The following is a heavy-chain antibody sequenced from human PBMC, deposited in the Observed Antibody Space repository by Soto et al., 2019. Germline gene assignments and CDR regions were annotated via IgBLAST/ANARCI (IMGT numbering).Heavy chain of an antibody. CDR2: INPNSGGT. CDR1: VYSFTGDY. V-gene: IGHV1-2*04. D-gene: IGHD3-10*01. J-gene: IGHJ6*03. CDR3: ARDRGWGGSTQGYYYMDV. Sequence: SVKVSCKASVYSFTGDYMHWVRQAPGQGLEWMGWINPNSGGTNYAQKFQGWVTMTRDTSISTAYMELSRLRSDDTAVYYCARDRGWGGSTQGYYYMDVWGKGTTVTVSS.